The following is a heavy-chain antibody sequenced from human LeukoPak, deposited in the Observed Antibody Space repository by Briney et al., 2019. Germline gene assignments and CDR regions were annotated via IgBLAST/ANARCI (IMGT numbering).Heavy chain of an antibody. Sequence: GRSLRLSCEASGFSFDDYAMHWVRQAPGKGLEWVAGISRNSYNIAYGDSVKGRFTISRDNAKNSLYLQMNSLRAEDTAVYYCARDPYSSGWSWFDPWGQGTLVTVSS. V-gene: IGHV3-9*01. CDR2: ISRNSYNI. D-gene: IGHD6-19*01. J-gene: IGHJ5*02. CDR1: GFSFDDYA. CDR3: ARDPYSSGWSWFDP.